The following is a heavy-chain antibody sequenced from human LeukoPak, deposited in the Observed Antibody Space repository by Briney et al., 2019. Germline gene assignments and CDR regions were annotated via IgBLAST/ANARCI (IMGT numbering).Heavy chain of an antibody. CDR2: ISAYNGNT. J-gene: IGHJ4*02. CDR1: GYTFTSYG. CDR3: ARDRGKYYYDSSGYSDY. Sequence: GASVKASCKASGYTFTSYGISWVRQAPGQGLEWMGWISAYNGNTNYAQKLQGRVTMTTDTSTSTAYMELRSLRSDDTAVYYCARDRGKYYYDSSGYSDYWGQGTLVTVSS. D-gene: IGHD3-22*01. V-gene: IGHV1-18*01.